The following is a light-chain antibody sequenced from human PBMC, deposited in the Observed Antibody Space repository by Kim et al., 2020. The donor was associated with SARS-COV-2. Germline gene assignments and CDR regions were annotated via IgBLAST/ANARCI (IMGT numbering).Light chain of an antibody. CDR1: NIGSKR. CDR3: QVWDSSSDHPGV. V-gene: IGLV3-21*04. CDR2: YDS. J-gene: IGLJ1*01. Sequence: GKTARITCGGNNIGSKRVHWYQQKPGQAPVLVIYYDSDRPSGIPERFSGSNSGNTATLTISRVEAGDEADYYCQVWDSSSDHPGVFGTGTKVTVL.